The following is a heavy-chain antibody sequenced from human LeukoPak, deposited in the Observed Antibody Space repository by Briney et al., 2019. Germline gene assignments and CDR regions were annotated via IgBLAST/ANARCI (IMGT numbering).Heavy chain of an antibody. CDR2: IITIFGTA. V-gene: IGHV1-69*05. D-gene: IGHD6-19*01. CDR1: VGTFSSYA. CDR3: ARFSDSSGWYYFDY. J-gene: IGHJ4*02. Sequence: SVKVSCKASVGTFSSYAISCVRQAPGQGLEWMGRIITIFGTANYAQKFQGRVTITTDESTSTAYMELSSLRSEDTAVYYCARFSDSSGWYYFDYWGQGTLVTVSS.